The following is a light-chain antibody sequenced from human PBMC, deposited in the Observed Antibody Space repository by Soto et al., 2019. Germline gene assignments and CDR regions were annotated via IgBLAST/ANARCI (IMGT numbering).Light chain of an antibody. CDR1: QSVSSN. J-gene: IGKJ5*01. V-gene: IGKV3-15*01. Sequence: EIVMTQSPATLSVSPGERATLSCRASQSVSSNLACYQQKPGQAPRLLIYGASTRATGIPVRFSGSGSGTEFTLTISSLQSEDFAVYYCQQYNNWPPITVGQGTRLEIK. CDR3: QQYNNWPPIT. CDR2: GAS.